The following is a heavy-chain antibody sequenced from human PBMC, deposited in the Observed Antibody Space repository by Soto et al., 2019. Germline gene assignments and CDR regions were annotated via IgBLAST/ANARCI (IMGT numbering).Heavy chain of an antibody. Sequence: SETLSLTCAVYGGSFSGYYWSWIRQPPGKGLEWIGEINHSGSTNYNPSLKSRVTISVDTSKSQFSLKLSSVTAADTAVYYCATSGSSTSWSWFDPWGQGTLVTVSS. D-gene: IGHD2-2*01. V-gene: IGHV4-34*01. CDR1: GGSFSGYY. J-gene: IGHJ5*02. CDR3: ATSGSSTSWSWFDP. CDR2: INHSGST.